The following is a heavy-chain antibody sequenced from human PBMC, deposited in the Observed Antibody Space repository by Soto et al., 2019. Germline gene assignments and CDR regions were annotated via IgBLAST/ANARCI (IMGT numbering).Heavy chain of an antibody. CDR3: ARRTVNIRTFYSGLKTHCFDY. CDR2: IYYSGST. J-gene: IGHJ4*02. Sequence: QLQLQESGPGLVKPSETLSLTCAVSGGSISSSSYYWGWIRQPPGKGLEWIGSIYYSGSTYYTPSPQSRVAISVDTSKNQFSLKLNCVTAADTAVYYCARRTVNIRTFYSGLKTHCFDYWGQGTLVTVSS. D-gene: IGHD6-19*01. CDR1: GGSISSSSYY. V-gene: IGHV4-39*01.